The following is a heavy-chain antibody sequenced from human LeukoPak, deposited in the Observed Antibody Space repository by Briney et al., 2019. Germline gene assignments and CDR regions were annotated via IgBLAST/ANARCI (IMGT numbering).Heavy chain of an antibody. V-gene: IGHV1-8*01. CDR2: MNPNSGKP. CDR1: RYTFSSYD. D-gene: IGHD3-10*01. J-gene: IGHJ4*02. CDR3: ARRFSGSGSPIAY. Sequence: ASVKVSCKASRYTFSSYDINWVRQATGQGVEWMGWMNPNSGKPGYAQKFQDRVTMTRNTSISTAYMELSSLRSEDTAVYYCARRFSGSGSPIAYWGQGTLVTVSS.